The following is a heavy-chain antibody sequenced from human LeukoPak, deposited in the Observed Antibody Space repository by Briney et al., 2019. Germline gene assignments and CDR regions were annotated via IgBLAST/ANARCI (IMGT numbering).Heavy chain of an antibody. J-gene: IGHJ4*02. CDR3: ARGSIYGSGSYYTSYFDY. CDR1: GGSFSGYY. D-gene: IGHD3-10*01. CDR2: INHSGST. V-gene: IGHV4-34*01. Sequence: SETLSLTCAVYGGSFSGYYWSWIRQPPGKGLEWIGEINHSGSTNCNPSLKSRVTISVDTSKNQFSLKLSSVTAADTAVYYCARGSIYGSGSYYTSYFDYWGQGTLVTVYS.